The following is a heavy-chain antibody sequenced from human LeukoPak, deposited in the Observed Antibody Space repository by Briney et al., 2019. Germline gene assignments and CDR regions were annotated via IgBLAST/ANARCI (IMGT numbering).Heavy chain of an antibody. D-gene: IGHD3-22*01. Sequence: PGGSLRLSCAASGFTVSSNYMSWVRQAPGKGLEWVSVIYSGGSTYYADSVKGRFTISRDNSKNTLYLQMNSLRAEDTVVYYCARGRSSGYSYYFDYWGQGTLVTVSS. V-gene: IGHV3-66*02. CDR2: IYSGGST. J-gene: IGHJ4*02. CDR3: ARGRSSGYSYYFDY. CDR1: GFTVSSNY.